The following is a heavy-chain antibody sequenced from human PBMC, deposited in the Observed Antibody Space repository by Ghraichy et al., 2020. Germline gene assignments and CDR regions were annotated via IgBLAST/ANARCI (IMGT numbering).Heavy chain of an antibody. V-gene: IGHV4-39*01. CDR2: IYYSGST. CDR1: GGSISSSSYY. CDR3: ARLLNTYYDYASFYYYYGMDV. D-gene: IGHD3-16*01. Sequence: SETLSLTCTVSGGSISSSSYYWGWIRQPPGKGLEWIGSIYYSGSTYYNPSLKSRVTISVDTSKNQFSLKLSSVTAADTAVYYCARLLNTYYDYASFYYYYGMDVWGQGTTVTVSS. J-gene: IGHJ6*02.